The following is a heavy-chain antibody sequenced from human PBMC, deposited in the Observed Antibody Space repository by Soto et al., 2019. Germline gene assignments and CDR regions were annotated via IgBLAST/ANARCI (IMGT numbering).Heavy chain of an antibody. CDR1: GFTFSSYA. CDR2: ISYDGSNK. CDR3: AKARTHYDFWSGYLMDMDV. D-gene: IGHD3-3*01. J-gene: IGHJ6*03. Sequence: PGGSLRLSCAASGFTFSSYAMHWVRQAPGKGLEWVAVISYDGSNKYYADSVKGRFTISRDNSKNTLYLQMNSLRAEDTAVYYCAKARTHYDFWSGYLMDMDVWGKGTTVTVSS. V-gene: IGHV3-30-3*01.